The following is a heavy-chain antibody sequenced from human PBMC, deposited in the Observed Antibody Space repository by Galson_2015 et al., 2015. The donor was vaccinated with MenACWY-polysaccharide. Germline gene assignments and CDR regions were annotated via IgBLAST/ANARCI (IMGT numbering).Heavy chain of an antibody. CDR3: ARIIARKYTFADS. CDR1: GYKFTSYD. V-gene: IGHV1-8*01. J-gene: IGHJ4*02. CDR2: MNPNSGNT. D-gene: IGHD2-21*01. Sequence: SVKVSCKASGYKFTSYDINWVRQATGQGLEWMGWMNPNSGNTGYAQKVQGRVTMTSSSAMTTAYMELSSLRSEDTAVYYCARIIARKYTFADSWGQGTLVTVSS.